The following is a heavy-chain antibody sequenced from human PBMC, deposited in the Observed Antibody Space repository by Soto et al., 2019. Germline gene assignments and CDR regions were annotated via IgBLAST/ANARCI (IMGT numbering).Heavy chain of an antibody. J-gene: IGHJ6*02. CDR1: GGTFSSYA. V-gene: IGHV1-69*13. CDR3: ARDLWRTTTEDYYGMDV. CDR2: IIPIFGTA. D-gene: IGHD4-4*01. Sequence: SVKVSCKASGGTFSSYAISWVRQAPGQGLEWMGGIIPIFGTANYAQKFQGRVTITADESTSTAYMELSSLRSEDTAVYYCARDLWRTTTEDYYGMDVWGQGTTVTVSS.